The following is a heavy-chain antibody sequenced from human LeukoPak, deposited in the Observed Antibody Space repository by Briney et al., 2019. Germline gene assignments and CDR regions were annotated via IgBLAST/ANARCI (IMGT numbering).Heavy chain of an antibody. CDR3: ARDDAGTDAFDI. Sequence: GGSLRLSCAASGFTFTNYWMHWVRQAPGKGLVWVSRIKSDGSSTSYADSVKGQFTISRDNAKNTLYLQMNSLRAEDTAVYYCARDDAGTDAFDIWGQGTMVTVSS. J-gene: IGHJ3*02. D-gene: IGHD1-1*01. CDR1: GFTFTNYW. V-gene: IGHV3-74*01. CDR2: IKSDGSST.